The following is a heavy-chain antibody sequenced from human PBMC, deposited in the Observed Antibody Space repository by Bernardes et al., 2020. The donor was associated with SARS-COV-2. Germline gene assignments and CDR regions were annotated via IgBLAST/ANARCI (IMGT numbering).Heavy chain of an antibody. CDR1: GFTFHMYA. CDR3: AKCVVGYYAVDV. J-gene: IGHJ6*02. V-gene: IGHV3-23*01. Sequence: VGSLIRSCAASGFTFHMYAMTWVRQAPGQGLEWVSGISGSGGSTYYADSVKGRFTISRDNSKNTLFLQMNSLRAEDTAVYYCAKCVVGYYAVDVWGQGTRVTVSS. CDR2: ISGSGGST. D-gene: IGHD2-15*01.